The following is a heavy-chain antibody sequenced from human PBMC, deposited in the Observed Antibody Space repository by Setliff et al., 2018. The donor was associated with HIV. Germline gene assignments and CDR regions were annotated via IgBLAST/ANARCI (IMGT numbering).Heavy chain of an antibody. J-gene: IGHJ5*02. V-gene: IGHV1-2*02. CDR3: ARGQGGFGALLYT. CDR1: GYTFTGYY. D-gene: IGHD3-10*01. CDR2: INPNSGGT. Sequence: ASVKVSCKASGYTFTGYYMNWVRQAPGQGLEWMGCINPNSGGTNYAQKFQGRVTMTRDTSTSTAYMELSRLRSDDTAVYYCARGQGGFGALLYTWGQGTLVTVSS.